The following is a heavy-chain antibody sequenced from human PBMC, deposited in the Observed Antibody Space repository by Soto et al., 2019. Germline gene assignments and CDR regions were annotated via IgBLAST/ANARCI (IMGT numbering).Heavy chain of an antibody. V-gene: IGHV4-59*01. CDR1: GGPFKDFH. CDR3: ARVGGVAARTFDY. D-gene: IGHD6-6*01. CDR2: IYYSGST. J-gene: IGHJ4*02. Sequence: LCLACTVPGGPFKDFHLSCIRQPPSEGLDGTGYIYYSGSTDYNPSLKGRVTISVDTSKNQFSLKLRSVTAADTAVYYCARVGGVAARTFDYCDQKTLVSVSS.